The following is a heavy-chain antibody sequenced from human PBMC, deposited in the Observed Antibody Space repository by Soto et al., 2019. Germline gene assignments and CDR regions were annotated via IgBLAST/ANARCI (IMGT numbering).Heavy chain of an antibody. D-gene: IGHD4-17*01. CDR3: ARDYGDYLSDYYYYYGMDV. J-gene: IGHJ6*02. CDR2: IYYSGST. CDR1: GGSISSYY. Sequence: SETLSLTCTVSGGSISSYYWSWIRQPPGKGLEWIGYIYYSGSTNYNPSLKSRVTISVDTSKNQFSLKLSSVTAADTAVYYCARDYGDYLSDYYYYYGMDVWGQGTTVTVSS. V-gene: IGHV4-59*01.